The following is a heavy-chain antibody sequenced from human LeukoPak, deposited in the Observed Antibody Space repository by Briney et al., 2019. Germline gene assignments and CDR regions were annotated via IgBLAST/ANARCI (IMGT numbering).Heavy chain of an antibody. D-gene: IGHD3-3*01. Sequence: PGGSLRLSCAASGFTFSSYWMSWVRQAPGKGLEWVANIKQDGSEKYYVDSVKGRFTISRDNAKNSLYLQMNSLRAEDTAVYYCARDSPYYDSIFPNWFDPWGQGTLIIVSS. CDR3: ARDSPYYDSIFPNWFDP. CDR1: GFTFSSYW. J-gene: IGHJ5*02. V-gene: IGHV3-7*03. CDR2: IKQDGSEK.